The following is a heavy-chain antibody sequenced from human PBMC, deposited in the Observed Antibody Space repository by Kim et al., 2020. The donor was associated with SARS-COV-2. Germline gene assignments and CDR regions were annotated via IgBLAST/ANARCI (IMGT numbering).Heavy chain of an antibody. CDR2: ISSSSSTI. V-gene: IGHV3-48*02. CDR3: ARLHCTNGVCYYYFDY. CDR1: GFTFSSYS. Sequence: GGSLRLSCAASGFTFSSYSMNWVRQAPGKGLEWVSYISSSSSTIYYADSVKGRFTISRDNAKNSLYLQMNSLRDEDTAVYYCARLHCTNGVCYYYFDYWGQGTLVNGPS. D-gene: IGHD2-8*01. J-gene: IGHJ4*02.